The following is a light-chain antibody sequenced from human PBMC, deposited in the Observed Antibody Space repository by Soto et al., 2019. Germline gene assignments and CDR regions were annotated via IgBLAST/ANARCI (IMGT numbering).Light chain of an antibody. CDR2: GAS. V-gene: IGKV3-20*01. Sequence: IVLTQSPDTLSLSPGERATLSCRASQAVITDYLAWYQQKPGQAPRLLIYGASNRATGIPDRFSGSGSGTDFTLTISRLEPEDFAVYYCQQYGSSGTFGQGTKVDIK. CDR1: QAVITDY. J-gene: IGKJ1*01. CDR3: QQYGSSGT.